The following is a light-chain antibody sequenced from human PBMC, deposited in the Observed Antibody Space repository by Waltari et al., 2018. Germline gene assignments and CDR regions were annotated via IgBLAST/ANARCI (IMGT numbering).Light chain of an antibody. J-gene: IGLJ1*01. CDR3: CSYTTTDTYV. CDR1: SSDVGRYEY. Sequence: SALPQPASVSGSPGQSITIYCTGTSSDVGRYEYVSWYQQHPGKAPKLIIYDVSKRTSGVSNRFSGSTSGYTASLTISGLQSEDEADYYCCSYTTTDTYVFGSGTKVTVL. CDR2: DVS. V-gene: IGLV2-14*03.